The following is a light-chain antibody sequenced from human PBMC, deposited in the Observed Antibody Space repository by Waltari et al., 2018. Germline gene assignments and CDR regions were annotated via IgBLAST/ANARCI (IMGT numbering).Light chain of an antibody. V-gene: IGKV3-20*01. Sequence: EIVLTQSPGTLSLSPGERATLSCRASQSVGKSLAWYQQRPGQAPRLLIYDASTRATGTPGRFNGSGFGTDFSLAISSLEPEDCAVYFCQHYVNLPVTFGQGTKVEI. CDR1: QSVGKS. CDR2: DAS. CDR3: QHYVNLPVT. J-gene: IGKJ1*01.